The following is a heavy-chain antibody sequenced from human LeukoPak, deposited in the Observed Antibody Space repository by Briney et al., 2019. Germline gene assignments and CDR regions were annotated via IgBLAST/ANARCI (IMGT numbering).Heavy chain of an antibody. CDR2: IYPGDSDT. Sequence: GESLKISCKGSGYSFTSYWIGWVRQMPGKGLEWMGIIYPGDSDTRYGPSFQGQVTISADKSISTAYLQWSSLKASDTAMYYCARHRGLGYCSSTSCYDAFDIWGQGTMVTVSS. CDR1: GYSFTSYW. V-gene: IGHV5-51*01. CDR3: ARHRGLGYCSSTSCYDAFDI. D-gene: IGHD2-2*01. J-gene: IGHJ3*02.